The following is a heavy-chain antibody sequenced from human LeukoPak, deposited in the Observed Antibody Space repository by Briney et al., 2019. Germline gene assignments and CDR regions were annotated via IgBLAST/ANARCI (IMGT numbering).Heavy chain of an antibody. J-gene: IGHJ4*02. CDR3: ARIPDSPDGYNPEDYFDY. Sequence: SGPTLVKPTQTLTLTCTFSGFSLSTSGMCVSWIRQPPGKALEWLARIDWDDDKYYSTSLKTRLTISKDTSKNQVVLTMTNMDPVDTATYYCARIPDSPDGYNPEDYFDYWGQGTLVTVSS. V-gene: IGHV2-70*11. CDR2: IDWDDDK. D-gene: IGHD5-24*01. CDR1: GFSLSTSGMC.